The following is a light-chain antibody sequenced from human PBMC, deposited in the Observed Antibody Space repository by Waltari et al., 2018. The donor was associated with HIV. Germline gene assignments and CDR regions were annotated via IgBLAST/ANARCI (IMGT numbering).Light chain of an antibody. CDR1: SDDIGGYNY. J-gene: IGLJ2*01. CDR3: SSFAGSNTVV. CDR2: EVN. V-gene: IGLV2-8*01. Sequence: QSALTQPPSASGSLGQSVTISCSGTSDDIGGYNYVFWYQQYPAKAPKLLIYEVNKRPSGVPERFSGSKSLNTASLTVAGLQAEDEAHYVCSSFAGSNTVVFGGGTKLTVL.